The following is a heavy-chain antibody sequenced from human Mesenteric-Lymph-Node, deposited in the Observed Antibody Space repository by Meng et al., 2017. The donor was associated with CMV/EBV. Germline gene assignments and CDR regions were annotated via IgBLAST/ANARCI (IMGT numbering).Heavy chain of an antibody. Sequence: QITLKESGPTLVKPTQTLTLTCTFSGFSLSTSGVDVGWIRQPPGKALEWLALIYWDDDKRYSPSLKSRLTITKDTSKNQVVLTMTNMDPVDTATYYCAHSSGIAAAGPFYFDYWGQGTLVTVSS. CDR2: IYWDDDK. V-gene: IGHV2-5*02. CDR3: AHSSGIAAAGPFYFDY. J-gene: IGHJ4*02. D-gene: IGHD6-13*01. CDR1: GFSLSTSGVD.